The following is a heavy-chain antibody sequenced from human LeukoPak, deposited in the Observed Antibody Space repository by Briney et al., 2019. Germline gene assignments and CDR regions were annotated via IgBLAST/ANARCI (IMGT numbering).Heavy chain of an antibody. J-gene: IGHJ4*02. D-gene: IGHD6-19*01. Sequence: SETLSLTCTVSGGSISSSSHYWGWIRQPPGKGLEWIGSIYYSGSTYYNPSLKSRVTISVDTSKNQFSLKLSSVTAADTAVYYCARDFRSGWYVDYWGQGTLVTVSS. CDR3: ARDFRSGWYVDY. CDR1: GGSISSSSHY. V-gene: IGHV4-39*07. CDR2: IYYSGST.